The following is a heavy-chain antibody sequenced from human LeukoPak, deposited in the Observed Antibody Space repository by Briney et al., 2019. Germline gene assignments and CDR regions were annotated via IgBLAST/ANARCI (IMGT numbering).Heavy chain of an antibody. D-gene: IGHD6-19*01. CDR1: GYTFTSYA. CDR3: ARGGAVAGTRGDAFDI. V-gene: IGHV1-3*01. CDR2: INAGNGNT. J-gene: IGHJ3*02. Sequence: ASVKVSCKASGYTFTSYAMHWVRQAPGQRLEWMGWINAGNGNTKYSQKFQGRVTITRDTSASTAYMELSSLRSEDTAVYYCARGGAVAGTRGDAFDIWGQGTMVTVSS.